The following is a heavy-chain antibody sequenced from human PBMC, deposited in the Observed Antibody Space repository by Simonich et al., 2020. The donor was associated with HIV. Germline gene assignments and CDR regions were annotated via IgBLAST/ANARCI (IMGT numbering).Heavy chain of an antibody. CDR1: GFTFDDYA. CDR3: AKDRSSAMVTYFDY. V-gene: IGHV3-9*01. J-gene: IGHJ4*02. CDR2: IGLNSGSI. D-gene: IGHD5-18*01. Sequence: EVQLVESGGGLVQPGRYLRLSCAASGFTFDDYAMHWVRQAPGKGLEWGAGIGLNSGSIGYADSVKGRFTSSRDNAKNSLYLQMNSLRAEDTALYYCAKDRSSAMVTYFDYWCQGTLVTVSS.